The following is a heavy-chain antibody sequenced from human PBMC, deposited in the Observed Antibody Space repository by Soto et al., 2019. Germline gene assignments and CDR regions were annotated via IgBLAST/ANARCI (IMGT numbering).Heavy chain of an antibody. Sequence: EGQLVESGGGLVQPGGSLRVSCAASGFTFSTFTMNWVRQAPGKGLEWVAHISTMSSSIYYADSVKGRFTISRDNAKDSLYLQMNSLRDEDTAVYYCARDVGQLFFDLRGRGNLVTVSS. CDR1: GFTFSTFT. CDR3: ARDVGQLFFDL. D-gene: IGHD1-26*01. J-gene: IGHJ2*01. CDR2: ISTMSSSI. V-gene: IGHV3-48*02.